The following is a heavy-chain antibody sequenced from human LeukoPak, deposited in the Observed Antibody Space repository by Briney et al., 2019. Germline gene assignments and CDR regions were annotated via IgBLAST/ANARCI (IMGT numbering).Heavy chain of an antibody. J-gene: IGHJ4*02. Sequence: ASVKVSCKASGYSFTNYGFSWVRQATGQGLEWMGWMNPNSGNTGYAQKFQGRVTMTRNTSISTAYMELCSLRSEDTAVYYCARVYPYYDFWSGYYRGRTFDYWGQGTLVTVSS. CDR3: ARVYPYYDFWSGYYRGRTFDY. V-gene: IGHV1-8*02. D-gene: IGHD3-3*01. CDR1: GYSFTNYG. CDR2: MNPNSGNT.